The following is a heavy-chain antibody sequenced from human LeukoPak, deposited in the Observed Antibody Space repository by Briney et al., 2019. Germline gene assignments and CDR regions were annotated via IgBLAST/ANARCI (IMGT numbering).Heavy chain of an antibody. Sequence: ASVKVSCKASGYTFTGYYIHWVRQAPGQGLEWMGRINPNSGGTNYAQKFQGRVTMTRDTSISTAYMELSRLRSVDTAVYYCARGTSEWEIKYCWLDPWGQGTLVTVSS. V-gene: IGHV1-2*06. CDR3: ARGTSEWEIKYCWLDP. J-gene: IGHJ5*02. CDR2: INPNSGGT. CDR1: GYTFTGYY. D-gene: IGHD1-26*01.